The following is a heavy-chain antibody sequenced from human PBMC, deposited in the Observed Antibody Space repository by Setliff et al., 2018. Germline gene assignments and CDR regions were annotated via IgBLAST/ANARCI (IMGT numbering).Heavy chain of an antibody. CDR3: AKGGSTSCYTEIDY. Sequence: PGGSLRLSCAASGLTFNNYAMTWVRQAPGKGLEWVSSISDSGGSTYYADSVKGRFTISRDNSKSTLYLQMLSLRAEDTAVYYCAKGGSTSCYTEIDYWGQGTLVTVSA. J-gene: IGHJ4*02. CDR1: GLTFNNYA. V-gene: IGHV3-23*01. CDR2: ISDSGGST. D-gene: IGHD2-2*02.